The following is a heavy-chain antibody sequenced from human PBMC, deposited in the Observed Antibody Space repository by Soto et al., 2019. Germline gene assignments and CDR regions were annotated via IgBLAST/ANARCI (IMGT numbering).Heavy chain of an antibody. CDR3: ARDLSSYCSGGSCQDALYSIDV. CDR2: TYYRSKWYN. D-gene: IGHD2-15*01. V-gene: IGHV6-1*01. J-gene: IGHJ6*03. CDR1: GDSVSSNSAA. Sequence: SQTLSLTCAISGDSVSSNSAAWNWIRQSPSRGLEWLGRTYYRSKWYNDYAVSVKSRITINPDTSKNQFSLQLNSVTPEDTAVYYCARDLSSYCSGGSCQDALYSIDVWGKATTVTVSS.